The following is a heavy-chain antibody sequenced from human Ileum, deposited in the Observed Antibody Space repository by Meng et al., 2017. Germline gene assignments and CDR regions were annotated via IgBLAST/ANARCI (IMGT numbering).Heavy chain of an antibody. CDR1: GFTLSDYY. J-gene: IGHJ5*02. CDR2: VSPTSGSL. V-gene: IGHV3-11*04. D-gene: IGHD6-25*01. CDR3: ARDHGSLNWFDP. Sequence: VEQVGAGGGLVTSGGSLRLSCAACGFTLSDYYRTGFRQPPVQGMMGVAAVSPTSGSLYFADSVKGPFSISRDNATNTVSLQMTRLRVEDTAVYYSARDHGSLNWFDPWGQGTLVTVSS.